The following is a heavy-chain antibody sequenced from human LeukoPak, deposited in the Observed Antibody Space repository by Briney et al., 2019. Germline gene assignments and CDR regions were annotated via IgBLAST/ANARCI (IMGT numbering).Heavy chain of an antibody. CDR2: IKKDGSEK. Sequence: GGSLRLSCAASGFTFSNYWMNWVRQAPGKGLEWVAIIKKDGSEKIYVDSVKGRFTISRDNAKNTLYLQMNSLRAEDTAVYYCAAGAGWLIDYWGQGTLVTVSS. D-gene: IGHD6-19*01. CDR3: AAGAGWLIDY. J-gene: IGHJ4*02. V-gene: IGHV3-7*01. CDR1: GFTFSNYW.